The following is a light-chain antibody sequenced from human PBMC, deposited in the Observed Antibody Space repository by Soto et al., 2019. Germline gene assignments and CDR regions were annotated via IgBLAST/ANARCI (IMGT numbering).Light chain of an antibody. CDR2: DAS. CDR3: QQANSFPRT. CDR1: QGISSA. Sequence: AIKLKQSPSSLSASVGDRVTITCRASQGISSALAWYQQKPGKAPKLLIYDASSLESGVPSRFSGSGSGTDFTLTISSLQPEDFANYYCQQANSFPRTFGQGTRLEIK. V-gene: IGKV1-13*02. J-gene: IGKJ5*01.